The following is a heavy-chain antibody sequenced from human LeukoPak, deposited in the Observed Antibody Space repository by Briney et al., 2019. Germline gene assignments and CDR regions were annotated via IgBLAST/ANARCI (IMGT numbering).Heavy chain of an antibody. V-gene: IGHV4-61*02. CDR1: GGSISSGSYY. Sequence: PSETLSLTCTVSGGSISSGSYYWSWIRQPAGKGLEWIGRIYTSGSTNYNPSLKSRVTISVDTSKNQFSLKLSSVTAADTAVYYCAREGLYGFSFDYWGQGTLVTVSS. D-gene: IGHD2-8*01. J-gene: IGHJ4*02. CDR3: AREGLYGFSFDY. CDR2: IYTSGST.